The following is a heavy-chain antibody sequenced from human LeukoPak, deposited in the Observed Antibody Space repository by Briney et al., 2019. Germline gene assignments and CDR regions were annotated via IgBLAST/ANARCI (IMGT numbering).Heavy chain of an antibody. CDR2: ISYDGSIK. Sequence: GRSLRLSSADSGFSFSTYAMHCVRQAPGKGLEWVAVISYDGSIKYYADSVKGRSTISRDNSKNILFLQMSSLRVEDTAVYYCAHDHDYWGPGTLVTVPS. CDR3: AHDHDY. CDR1: GFSFSTYA. J-gene: IGHJ4*02. V-gene: IGHV3-30*18.